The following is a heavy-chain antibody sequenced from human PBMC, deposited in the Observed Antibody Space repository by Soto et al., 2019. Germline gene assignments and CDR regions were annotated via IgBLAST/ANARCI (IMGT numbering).Heavy chain of an antibody. CDR1: GFRFADYT. CDR2: LTWNSESI. D-gene: IGHD6-13*01. Sequence: LRLSCAASGFRFADYTMHWVRQAPGKGLEWVSGLTWNSESIAYADSVKGRFTISRDNAKNSLYLQMNSLRAEDTAFYFCAKGAISGTLNWFDPWGQGTLVTVSS. V-gene: IGHV3-9*01. J-gene: IGHJ5*02. CDR3: AKGAISGTLNWFDP.